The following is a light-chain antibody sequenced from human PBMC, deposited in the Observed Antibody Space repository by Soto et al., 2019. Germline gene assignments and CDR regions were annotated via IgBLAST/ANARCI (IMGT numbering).Light chain of an antibody. Sequence: QSVLTQPASASGSPGQSITISCTGTSSDVGGYNYVSWYQQHPGKAPKLMIYEVSNRPSGVSNRSSGSKSGNTASLTISGLQAEDEADYYCSSYTSSTFYVFGTGTKVTVL. CDR2: EVS. J-gene: IGLJ1*01. CDR3: SSYTSSTFYV. CDR1: SSDVGGYNY. V-gene: IGLV2-14*01.